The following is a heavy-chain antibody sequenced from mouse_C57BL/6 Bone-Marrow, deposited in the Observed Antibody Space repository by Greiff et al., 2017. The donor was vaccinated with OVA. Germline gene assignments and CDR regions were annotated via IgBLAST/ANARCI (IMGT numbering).Heavy chain of an antibody. D-gene: IGHD3-2*02. CDR2: IFPGSGST. V-gene: IGHV1-56*01. CDR3: ARRQLRLPAMDY. J-gene: IGHJ4*01. Sequence: PGQGLEWIGEIFPGSGSTYYNEKFKGKATLTVDTSSSTAYMQLSSLTSEDSAVYFCARRQLRLPAMDYWGQGTSVTVSS.